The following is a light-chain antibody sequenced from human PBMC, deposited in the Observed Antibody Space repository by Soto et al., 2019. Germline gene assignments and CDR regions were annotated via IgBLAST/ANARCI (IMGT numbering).Light chain of an antibody. Sequence: EIVLTQSPATLSLSPGERATLSCRASQSVSSYLAWFQHKPGQAPRLLIYDASSRATGIPARFSGSGSGTDYTLTIDTLEPEDSAXYCQXRSNWPPDTFGQGTKLQIK. CDR3: QXRSNWPPDT. CDR1: QSVSSY. CDR2: DAS. V-gene: IGKV3-11*01. J-gene: IGKJ2*01.